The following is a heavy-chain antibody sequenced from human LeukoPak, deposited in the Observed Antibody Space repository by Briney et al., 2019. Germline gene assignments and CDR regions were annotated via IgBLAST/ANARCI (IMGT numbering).Heavy chain of an antibody. J-gene: IGHJ4*02. CDR3: ARGLDLEGLDY. CDR1: GGSFSDYN. D-gene: IGHD1-1*01. V-gene: IGHV4-34*01. Sequence: SETLSLTCAVYGGSFSDYNWSWLRQSPEKGLEWIGEINDSGRTHYNPSLKSRVTISVDTAKYQFSLSLSSLTAADTAVYYCARGLDLEGLDYSGQGTLVTVSS. CDR2: INDSGRT.